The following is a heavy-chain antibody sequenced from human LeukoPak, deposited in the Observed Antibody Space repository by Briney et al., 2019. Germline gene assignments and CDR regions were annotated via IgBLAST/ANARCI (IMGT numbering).Heavy chain of an antibody. CDR2: ISGTGGTT. CDR3: AKVQEMDTILPPFHY. D-gene: IGHD5-24*01. J-gene: IGHJ4*02. Sequence: GGSLRLSCAASGFSFKNYAMHWVRQAPGKGLQWVSAISGTGGTTFYADSVKGRFTISRDNSKNTLYLQVNRLRAADTAIYYCAKVQEMDTILPPFHYWGQGTLVTVSS. CDR1: GFSFKNYA. V-gene: IGHV3-23*01.